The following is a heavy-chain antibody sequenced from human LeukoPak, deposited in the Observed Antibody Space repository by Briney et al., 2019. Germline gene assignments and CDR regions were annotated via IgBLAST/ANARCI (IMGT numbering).Heavy chain of an antibody. J-gene: IGHJ3*02. CDR1: GFTFRSYE. CDR2: MSGGGGTI. CDR3: ARECSSANSFSVAFDI. D-gene: IGHD2-2*01. V-gene: IGHV3-48*03. Sequence: PGGSLRLSCAASGFTFRSYEMNWVRQAPGKGLVWVSYMSGGGGTIYYADSVKGRFTISRDNAKNSLYLQMNSLRAEDTAVYYCARECSSANSFSVAFDIWGQGTMVTVSS.